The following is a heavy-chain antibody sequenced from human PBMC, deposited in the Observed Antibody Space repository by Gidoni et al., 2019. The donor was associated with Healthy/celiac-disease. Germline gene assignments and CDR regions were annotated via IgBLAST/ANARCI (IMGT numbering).Heavy chain of an antibody. J-gene: IGHJ5*02. CDR2: INHSGST. D-gene: IGHD3-10*01. V-gene: IGHV4-34*01. CDR3: ARAFYYYGSGSYPGTFNWFDP. CDR1: GGSFSGYY. Sequence: QVQLQQWGAGLLKPSETLSLTCAVYGGSFSGYYWRWIRQPPGKGLEWIGEINHSGSTNYNPSLKSRVTISVDTSKNQFSLKLSSVTAADTAVYYCARAFYYYGSGSYPGTFNWFDPWGQGTLVTVSS.